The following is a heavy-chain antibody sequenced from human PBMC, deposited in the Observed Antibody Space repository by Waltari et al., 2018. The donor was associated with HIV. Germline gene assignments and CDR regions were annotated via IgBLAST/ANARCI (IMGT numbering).Heavy chain of an antibody. Sequence: EVQLVQSGAEVKKPGESLRISCKGSGYSFTSYWISWVRQMPGKGLEWMGRIDPSDYYTNYSPSCQGHVTISADKSISTAYLQWSSLKASDTAMYYCARMGIVVVPAATDAFDIWGQGTMVTVSS. CDR1: GYSFTSYW. D-gene: IGHD2-2*01. J-gene: IGHJ3*02. V-gene: IGHV5-10-1*01. CDR3: ARMGIVVVPAATDAFDI. CDR2: IDPSDYYT.